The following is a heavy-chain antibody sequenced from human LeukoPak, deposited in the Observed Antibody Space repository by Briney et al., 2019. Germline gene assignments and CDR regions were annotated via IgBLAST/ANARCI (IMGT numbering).Heavy chain of an antibody. CDR3: ARARVVPAAMLYYFDY. Sequence: PSETLSLTCTVSGGSISGYYWSWIRQPPGKGLEWIGYIYYSGSTSYNPSLKSRVTISVDTSKNQFSLKLSSVTAADTAVYYCARARVVPAAMLYYFDYWGQGTLVTVSS. D-gene: IGHD2-2*01. CDR2: IYYSGST. CDR1: GGSISGYY. J-gene: IGHJ4*02. V-gene: IGHV4-59*01.